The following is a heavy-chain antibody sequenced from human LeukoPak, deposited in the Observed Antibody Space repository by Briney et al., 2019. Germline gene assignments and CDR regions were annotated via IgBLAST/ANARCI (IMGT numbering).Heavy chain of an antibody. CDR3: ARDGVYCGGDCYDAFDI. J-gene: IGHJ3*02. D-gene: IGHD2-21*02. Sequence: SETLSLTCTVSGGSISSYYWSWIRQPPGKGLEGSGYIYYSGSTNYNPSLKSRVTISVDTSKNQFSLKLSSVTAADTAVYYCARDGVYCGGDCYDAFDIWGQGTMVTVSS. V-gene: IGHV4-59*01. CDR1: GGSISSYY. CDR2: IYYSGST.